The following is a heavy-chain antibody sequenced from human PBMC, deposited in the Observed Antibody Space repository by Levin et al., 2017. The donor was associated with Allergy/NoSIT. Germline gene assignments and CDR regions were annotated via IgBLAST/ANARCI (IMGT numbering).Heavy chain of an antibody. CDR2: IYHTGST. CDR3: ARGLWFRDLDY. D-gene: IGHD3-10*01. V-gene: IGHV4-4*02. J-gene: IGHJ4*02. Sequence: ASQTLSLTCVVSGVSISSNNWWSWVRQPPGKGLEWIGEIYHTGSTNYNPSLKSRVTMSVDKSKNQFSLKLSSVTAADTAVYFCARGLWFRDLDYWGQGTLVTVSS. CDR1: GVSISSNNW.